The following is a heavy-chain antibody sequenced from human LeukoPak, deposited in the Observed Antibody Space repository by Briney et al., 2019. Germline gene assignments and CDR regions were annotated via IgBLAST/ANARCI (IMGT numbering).Heavy chain of an antibody. CDR2: IFYSGPT. Sequence: PSETLSLTCTVSGDSISINYNWGWIRQPPGKGLEWIGSIFYSGPTYYSPSLKSRVTISVDTSKNQFSLKLSSMTAADTAVYYCVRHRQWLLFPDYWGQGTLVTVSS. V-gene: IGHV4-39*01. CDR3: VRHRQWLLFPDY. CDR1: GDSISINYN. J-gene: IGHJ4*02. D-gene: IGHD6-19*01.